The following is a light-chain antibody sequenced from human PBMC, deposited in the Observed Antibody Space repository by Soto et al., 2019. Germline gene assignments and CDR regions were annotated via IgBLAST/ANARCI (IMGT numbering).Light chain of an antibody. J-gene: IGLJ2*01. CDR2: VGTGGIVG. CDR1: SGYSNYK. V-gene: IGLV9-49*01. CDR3: GADNGSGSNFVV. Sequence: QSVLTQPPSASASLGASVTLTCTLSSGYSNYKVDWYQQRPGKGPRFVMRVGTGGIVGSKGDGSPERFSVLGSGLNRYLTIKNVQEEDESDYHCGADNGSGSNFVVFGGGTKLTVL.